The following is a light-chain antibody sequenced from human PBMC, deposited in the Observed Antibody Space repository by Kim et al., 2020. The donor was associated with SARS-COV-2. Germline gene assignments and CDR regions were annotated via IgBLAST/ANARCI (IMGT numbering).Light chain of an antibody. CDR3: LLYSGDAAV. Sequence: PGVTVTLTCASNTGAVTSAYDPNWFQQKPGQAPRALIYSTNYRHSWTPARFSGSLLGGKAALTLSSVRHEDEAEYYCLLYSGDAAVFGGGTQLTVL. J-gene: IGLJ3*02. V-gene: IGLV7-43*01. CDR2: STN. CDR1: TGAVTSAYD.